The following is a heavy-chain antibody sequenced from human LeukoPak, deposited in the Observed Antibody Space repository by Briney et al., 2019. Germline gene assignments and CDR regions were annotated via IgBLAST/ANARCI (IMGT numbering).Heavy chain of an antibody. Sequence: GGSLRLSCAASGFTFSSFAMHWVRQAPGKGLEWVAVISYDGTNKYNADSVKGRFTISRDNPKNTLYLQMNGLRAEDTAVYYCARDGNSGYNSDHYYGMDVWGKGTTVTVSS. D-gene: IGHD5-12*01. J-gene: IGHJ6*04. CDR2: ISYDGTNK. V-gene: IGHV3-30*04. CDR1: GFTFSSFA. CDR3: ARDGNSGYNSDHYYGMDV.